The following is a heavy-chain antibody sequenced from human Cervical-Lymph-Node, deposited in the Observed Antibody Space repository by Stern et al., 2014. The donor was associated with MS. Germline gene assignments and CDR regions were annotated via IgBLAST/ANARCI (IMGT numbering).Heavy chain of an antibody. CDR3: ARGRGTSGNWFDP. J-gene: IGHJ5*02. Sequence: QVQLQESGPRLVKPSETLSLTCTASGGSISSYYWSWIRQPPGKGLEWIAYIYYSGSTHYNPSLKSRVTISVDKSKNQFSLKLSSVTAADTAVYYCARGRGTSGNWFDPWGQGTLVTVSS. V-gene: IGHV4-59*01. D-gene: IGHD3-16*01. CDR2: IYYSGST. CDR1: GGSISSYY.